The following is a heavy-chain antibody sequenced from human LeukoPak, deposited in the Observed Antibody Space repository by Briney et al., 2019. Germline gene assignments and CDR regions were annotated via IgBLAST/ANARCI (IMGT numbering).Heavy chain of an antibody. Sequence: PGGSLRLSCAASGFSFSGYSMNWVRQAPGKALEWVASISNAGSYIYYADSLKARFTISRDNAKNSVYLQINSLRAEDTAIYYCATNTGPNYDFWSGLGWYFDYWGQGTLVTVSS. D-gene: IGHD3-3*01. CDR3: ATNTGPNYDFWSGLGWYFDY. CDR2: ISNAGSYI. V-gene: IGHV3-21*01. CDR1: GFSFSGYS. J-gene: IGHJ4*02.